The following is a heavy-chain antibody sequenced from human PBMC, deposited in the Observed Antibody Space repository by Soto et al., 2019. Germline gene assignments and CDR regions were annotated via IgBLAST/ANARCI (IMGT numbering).Heavy chain of an antibody. CDR1: GFTFSSND. CDR2: IWYDGSNK. J-gene: IGHJ3*02. CDR3: ASKGNIDAFEI. V-gene: IGHV3-33*01. Sequence: QVQLVESGEGVVQPGRSLRLSCAASGFTFSSNDMYWVRQAPGKGLEWVAIIWYDGSNKYYADSVKGRFTISRDNSKNTVYLQMNSLRAEDTAVYYCASKGNIDAFEIWGQGTMVTVSS. D-gene: IGHD3-10*01.